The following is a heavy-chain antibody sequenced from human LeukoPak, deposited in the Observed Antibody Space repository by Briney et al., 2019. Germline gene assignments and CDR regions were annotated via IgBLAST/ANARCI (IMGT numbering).Heavy chain of an antibody. Sequence: SQTLSLTCTDSGGSISGGDYYWSWIRQPPGKGLEWIGSIYHSGSTYYNPSLKSRVTISVDTSKDQFSLKLSSVTAADTAVYYCARLHYYYYMDVWGKGTTVTVSS. J-gene: IGHJ6*03. V-gene: IGHV4-39*07. CDR2: IYHSGST. CDR1: GGSISGGDYY. CDR3: ARLHYYYYMDV.